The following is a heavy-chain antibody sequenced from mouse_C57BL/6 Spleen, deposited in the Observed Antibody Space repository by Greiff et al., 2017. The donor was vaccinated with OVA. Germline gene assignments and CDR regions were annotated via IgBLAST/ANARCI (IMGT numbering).Heavy chain of an antibody. V-gene: IGHV1-18*01. CDR3: ARSVYYAMDY. J-gene: IGHJ4*01. CDR2: INPNNGGT. Sequence: VQLQQPGPELVKPGASVKISCKASGYTFTDYNMDWVKQSPGKSLEWIGDINPNNGGTIYNEKFKGKATLTVDKSSSTAYMELRSLTSEDSAVYYCARSVYYAMDYWGQGTSVTVSS. CDR1: GYTFTDYN.